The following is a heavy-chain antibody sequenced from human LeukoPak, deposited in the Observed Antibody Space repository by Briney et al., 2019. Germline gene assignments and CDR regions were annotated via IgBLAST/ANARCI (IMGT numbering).Heavy chain of an antibody. D-gene: IGHD1-26*01. CDR3: ARDRWEVYYGMDV. CDR2: MFYSGST. V-gene: IGHV4-59*01. CDR1: GGSINSNF. Sequence: SETLSLTCTVSGGSINSNFWGWIRQPPGKGLEWIGYMFYSGSTNYNPSLERRVTISGDTSKSQFSLKLSSVTAADTAVYYCARDRWEVYYGMDVWGQGTTVTVSS. J-gene: IGHJ6*02.